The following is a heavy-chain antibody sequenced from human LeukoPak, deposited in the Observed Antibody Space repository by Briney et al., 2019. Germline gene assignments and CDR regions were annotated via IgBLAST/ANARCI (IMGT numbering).Heavy chain of an antibody. CDR1: GYTFTSYY. CDR3: VRDYYDSSAIPHWFDP. V-gene: IGHV1-46*01. Sequence: ASVKVSCKASGYTFTSYYMHWVRQAPGQGLEWMGIINPSGGSTSYAQKFQGRVTMTRDTSTSTVYMELSSLRSEDTAVYYCVRDYYDSSAIPHWFDPWGQGTLVTVSS. J-gene: IGHJ5*02. CDR2: INPSGGST. D-gene: IGHD3-22*01.